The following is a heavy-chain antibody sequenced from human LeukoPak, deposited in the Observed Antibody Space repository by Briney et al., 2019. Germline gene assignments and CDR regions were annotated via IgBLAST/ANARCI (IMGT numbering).Heavy chain of an antibody. V-gene: IGHV4-39*07. CDR1: GGSISSSSYY. CDR3: ARGYCSGGSCYSYYYYNYMDV. D-gene: IGHD2-15*01. Sequence: TSETLSLTCTVSGGSISSSSYYWGWIRQSPGKGLEWIGSISYSGSTYYNPSLKSRVTISVDTSKNQFSLKLSSVTAADTAVYYCARGYCSGGSCYSYYYYNYMDVWGKGTTVTVSS. J-gene: IGHJ6*03. CDR2: ISYSGST.